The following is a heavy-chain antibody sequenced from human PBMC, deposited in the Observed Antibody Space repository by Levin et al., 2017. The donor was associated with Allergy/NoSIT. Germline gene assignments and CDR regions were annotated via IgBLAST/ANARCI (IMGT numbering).Heavy chain of an antibody. CDR3: ARGQGITAAGLFDY. CDR2: ISSSSSYT. D-gene: IGHD6-13*01. Sequence: GGSLRLSCAASGFTFSDYYMSWIRQAPGKGLEWVSDISSSSSYTNYANSVKGRFTISRDNAKNSLYLQMNSLRAEDTAVYYCARGQGITAAGLFDYWGQGTLVTVSS. CDR1: GFTFSDYY. J-gene: IGHJ4*02. V-gene: IGHV3-11*05.